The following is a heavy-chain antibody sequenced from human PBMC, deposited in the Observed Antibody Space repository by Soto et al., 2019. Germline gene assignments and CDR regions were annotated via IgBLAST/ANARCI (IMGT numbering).Heavy chain of an antibody. CDR1: GGSISSSNW. Sequence: QVQLQESGPGLVKPSGTLSLTCAVSGGSISSSNWWSWVRQPPGKGLEWIGEIYHSGSTNYNPSLMSRVTISVDRSRNQFSLKLTSVTAADTAVYYCAKDQWFGDFVHYYYGMDVWGQGTTVTVSS. CDR2: IYHSGST. CDR3: AKDQWFGDFVHYYYGMDV. V-gene: IGHV4-4*02. D-gene: IGHD3-10*01. J-gene: IGHJ6*02.